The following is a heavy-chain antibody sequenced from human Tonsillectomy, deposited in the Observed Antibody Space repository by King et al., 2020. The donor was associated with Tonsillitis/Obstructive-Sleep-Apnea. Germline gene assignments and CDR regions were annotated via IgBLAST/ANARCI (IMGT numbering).Heavy chain of an antibody. V-gene: IGHV1-46*01. CDR3: ARDDVVARYIDS. CDR2: INPSSSIT. D-gene: IGHD5-12*01. Sequence: QLVQSGAEVKKPGASVKVSCKASGYTFTRYYIHWVRQARGPGLEWMGIINPSSSITTHAQKFQGRVTMTRDTSTSTVYMELGSLTSDDTAVYYCARDDVVARYIDSWGQGTLVTVSS. J-gene: IGHJ4*02. CDR1: GYTFTRYY.